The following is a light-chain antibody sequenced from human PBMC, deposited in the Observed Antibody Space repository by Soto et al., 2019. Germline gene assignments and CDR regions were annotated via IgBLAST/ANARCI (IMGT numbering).Light chain of an antibody. CDR2: DVS. V-gene: IGLV2-11*01. J-gene: IGLJ2*01. CDR1: SSDVGGYNS. Sequence: QSALTQPRSVSGSPGQSVTISCTGTSSDVGGYNSVSWYQQHPGQAPKLMIYDVSKRPSGVPDRFSGSKSGNTASLTISGLQAEDEADYYCCSYAGSYTHVVFGGGTKLTVL. CDR3: CSYAGSYTHVV.